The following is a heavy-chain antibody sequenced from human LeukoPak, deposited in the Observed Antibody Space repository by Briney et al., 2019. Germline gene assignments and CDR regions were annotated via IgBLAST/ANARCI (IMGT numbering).Heavy chain of an antibody. D-gene: IGHD6-13*01. CDR1: GGSISSYY. CDR2: IYYSGST. CDR3: ASGHIAAAGIGSHLSGAFDI. Sequence: SETLSLTCTVSGGSISSYYWSWIRQPPGKGLEWIGYIYYSGSTNYNPSLKSRVTISVDTSKNQFSLKLSSVTAADTAVYYCASGHIAAAGIGSHLSGAFDIWGQGTMVTVSS. J-gene: IGHJ3*02. V-gene: IGHV4-59*01.